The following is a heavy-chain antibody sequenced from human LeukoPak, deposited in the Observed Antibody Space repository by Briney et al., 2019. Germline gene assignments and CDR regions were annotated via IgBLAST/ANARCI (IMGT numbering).Heavy chain of an antibody. CDR1: GFTFSTYA. V-gene: IGHV3-23*01. CDR2: VSGSGDGT. Sequence: GGSLRLSCAASGFTFSTYATSWVRQAPGKGLEWVSAVSGSGDGTFYADSVKGRFTISRDNSKDTLYLQMNSLRAEDTAAYYCAKNWGRGYYFDCWGQGTLVTVSS. J-gene: IGHJ4*02. CDR3: AKNWGRGYYFDC. D-gene: IGHD3-16*01.